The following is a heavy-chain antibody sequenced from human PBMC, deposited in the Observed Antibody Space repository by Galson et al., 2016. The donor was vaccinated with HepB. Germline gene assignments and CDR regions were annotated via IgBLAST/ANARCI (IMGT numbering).Heavy chain of an antibody. CDR3: GDPGATTLFHL. J-gene: IGHJ3*01. CDR1: GFTFSSYA. CDR2: ISGSGGAT. Sequence: SLRLSCAASGFTFSSYAMTWVRQAPGKGLEWVSTISGSGGATYYADSVKGRFTISRDNSKNTLYLQMNNLRADDTAVYYCGDPGATTLFHLWGQGTMVTVSS. D-gene: IGHD1-26*01. V-gene: IGHV3-23*01.